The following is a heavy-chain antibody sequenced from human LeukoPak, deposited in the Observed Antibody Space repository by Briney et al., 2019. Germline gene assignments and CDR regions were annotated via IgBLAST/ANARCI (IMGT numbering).Heavy chain of an antibody. CDR3: ARDIAMGTPYYYYYYMDV. CDR2: VDFSGRT. CDR1: GGSISSYY. Sequence: SETLSLTCTFSGGSISSYYWSWIRQPAGKGLEWIGRVDFSGRTNYNPSLRSRVTISVDTSKNQFSLKLSSVTAADTAVYYCARDIAMGTPYYYYYYMDVWGKGTTVTISS. D-gene: IGHD5-18*01. V-gene: IGHV4-4*07. J-gene: IGHJ6*03.